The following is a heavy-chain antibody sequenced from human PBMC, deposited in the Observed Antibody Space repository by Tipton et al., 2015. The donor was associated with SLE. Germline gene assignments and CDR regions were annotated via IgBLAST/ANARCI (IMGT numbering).Heavy chain of an antibody. Sequence: TLSLTCTVSGGSITSGSSYWDWIRQPPGKGLEWIGSIYYNGFTYYNPSLKSRVTVSVDTSKSQFSLKVTPVTAADTAVYHCARRKTGWGAFDIWGLGTMVSVSS. J-gene: IGHJ3*02. CDR3: ARRKTGWGAFDI. V-gene: IGHV4-39*07. CDR1: GGSITSGSSY. D-gene: IGHD1-14*01. CDR2: IYYNGFT.